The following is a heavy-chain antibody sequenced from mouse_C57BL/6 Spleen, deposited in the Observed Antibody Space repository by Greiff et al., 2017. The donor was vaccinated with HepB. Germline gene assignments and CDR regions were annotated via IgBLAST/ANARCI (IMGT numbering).Heavy chain of an antibody. CDR2: IHPNSGST. V-gene: IGHV1-64*01. D-gene: IGHD4-1*01. CDR3: ARDELGTEDAMDY. Sequence: VQLQQPGAELVKPGASVKLSCKASGYTFTSYWMHWVKQRPGQGLEWIGMIHPNSGSTNYNEKFKSKATLTVDKSSSTAYMQLSSLTSEDSAVYYCARDELGTEDAMDYWGQGTSVTVSS. CDR1: GYTFTSYW. J-gene: IGHJ4*01.